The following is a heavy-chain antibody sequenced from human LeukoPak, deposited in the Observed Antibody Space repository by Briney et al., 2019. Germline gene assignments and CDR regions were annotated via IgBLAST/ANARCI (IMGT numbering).Heavy chain of an antibody. V-gene: IGHV4-39*07. CDR1: GGSISSSSYY. Sequence: KTSETLSLTCTVSGGSISSSSYYWGWIRQPPGKGLEWIGSIYYSGSTYYNPSLKSRVTISVDTSKTQFSLNLNSVTAADTAVYFCARGEMATIFLWGQGTLVTVSS. D-gene: IGHD5-24*01. CDR3: ARGEMATIFL. CDR2: IYYSGST. J-gene: IGHJ4*02.